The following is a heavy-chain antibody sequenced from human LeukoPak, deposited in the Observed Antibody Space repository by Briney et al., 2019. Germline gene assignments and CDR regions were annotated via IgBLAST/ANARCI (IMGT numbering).Heavy chain of an antibody. CDR2: IYHSGST. J-gene: IGHJ4*02. CDR3: ARTSWYSSRVQHEHSG. D-gene: IGHD6-13*01. V-gene: IGHV4-30-2*01. Sequence: PSETLSLTCTVSGGSISSGGYYWGWIRQPRGKGLEWIGYIYHSGSTYYNPSLKSRVTISVDRSKNQFSLKLSSVTAADTAVYYCARTSWYSSRVQHEHSGWGQGTLVTVSS. CDR1: GGSISSGGYY.